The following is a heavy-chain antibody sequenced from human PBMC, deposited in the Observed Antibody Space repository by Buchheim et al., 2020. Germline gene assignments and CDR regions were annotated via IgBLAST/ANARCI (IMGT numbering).Heavy chain of an antibody. CDR3: AKDKEPMGDSSGWPRDY. CDR2: ISGSGGST. J-gene: IGHJ4*02. CDR1: GFTFSSYS. Sequence: EVQLLESGGGLVQPGGSLRLSCAASGFTFSSYSMSWVRQAPGKGLEWVSAISGSGGSTYYADSVKGRFTISRDNSKNTLSLQMNSLRAEDTAVYYCAKDKEPMGDSSGWPRDYWGQGTL. V-gene: IGHV3-23*01. D-gene: IGHD6-19*01.